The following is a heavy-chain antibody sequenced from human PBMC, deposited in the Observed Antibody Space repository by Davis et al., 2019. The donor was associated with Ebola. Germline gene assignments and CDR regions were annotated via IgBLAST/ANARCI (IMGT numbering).Heavy chain of an antibody. D-gene: IGHD6-13*01. CDR1: ARSIYSSSYH. V-gene: IGHV4-39*01. CDR2: VYFTGST. J-gene: IGHJ4*02. CDR3: ARRRYGSSEVDY. Sequence: SLSPTCPLSARSIYSSSYHWGWLRQPSGKGREWTGIVYFTGSTYYNPSLESRVTMSIDTSKNQFSLTLGSVTAADTAVYYCARRRYGSSEVDYWRQGVLVTVSS.